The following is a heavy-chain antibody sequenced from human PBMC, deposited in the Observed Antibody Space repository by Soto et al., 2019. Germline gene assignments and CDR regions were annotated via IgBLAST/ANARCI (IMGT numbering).Heavy chain of an antibody. Sequence: GGSLRLSCAASGFTFSSYGMHWVRQAPGKGLEWVAVIWYDGSNKYYADSVKGRFTISRDNSKNTLYLQMNSLRAEDTAVYYCARSCSGGSCYSKADNWFVPWCQGTLVTDSS. D-gene: IGHD2-15*01. CDR1: GFTFSSYG. CDR2: IWYDGSNK. CDR3: ARSCSGGSCYSKADNWFVP. V-gene: IGHV3-33*01. J-gene: IGHJ5*02.